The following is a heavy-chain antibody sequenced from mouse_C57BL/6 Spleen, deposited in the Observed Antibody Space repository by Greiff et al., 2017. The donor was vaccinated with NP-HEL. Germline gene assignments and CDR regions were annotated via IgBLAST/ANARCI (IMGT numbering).Heavy chain of an antibody. CDR1: GYTFTDYN. CDR2: INPNNGGT. D-gene: IGHD1-1*01. CDR3: ARRGYYGSSLNWYFDV. V-gene: IGHV1-22*01. J-gene: IGHJ1*03. Sequence: EVQLQQSGPELVKPGASVKMSCKASGYTFTDYNMHWVKQSHGKSLEWIGDINPNNGGTSYNQKFKGKATLTVNKSSSTAYMELRSLTSEDSAVYYCARRGYYGSSLNWYFDVWGTGTTVTVSS.